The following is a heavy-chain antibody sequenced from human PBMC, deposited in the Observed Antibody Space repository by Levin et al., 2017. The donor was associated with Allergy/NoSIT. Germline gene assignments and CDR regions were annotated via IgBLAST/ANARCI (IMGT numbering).Heavy chain of an antibody. CDR1: GFIFGDYA. D-gene: IGHD6-19*01. V-gene: IGHV3-9*01. CDR3: AKDKAVAGGYLDY. CDR2: ISWNSRDI. Sequence: GGSLRLSCAASGFIFGDYAMHWVRQAPGKGLEWVSSISWNSRDIDYAGSVRGRFTISRDNAKKSLYLQMDSLRGEDTALYYCAKDKAVAGGYLDYWGQGTLVTVSS. J-gene: IGHJ4*02.